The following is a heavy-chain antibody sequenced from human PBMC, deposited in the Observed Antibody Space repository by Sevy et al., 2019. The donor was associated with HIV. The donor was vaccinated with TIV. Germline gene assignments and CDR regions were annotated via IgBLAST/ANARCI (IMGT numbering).Heavy chain of an antibody. V-gene: IGHV3-33*01. CDR3: ARGGDFNDRSAKRDFDY. J-gene: IGHJ4*02. Sequence: GGSLRLSCAASGFTFSNYGMHWVRQAPGKGLEWVAVMWNDGSNKYYADSVKCRFTISRDNSKNTLYLQMNSLRVEDTAVYFCARGGDFNDRSAKRDFDYWGQGTLVTVSS. D-gene: IGHD3-22*01. CDR2: MWNDGSNK. CDR1: GFTFSNYG.